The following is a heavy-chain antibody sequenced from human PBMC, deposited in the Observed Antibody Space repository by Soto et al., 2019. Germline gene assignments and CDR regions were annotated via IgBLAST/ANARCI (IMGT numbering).Heavy chain of an antibody. D-gene: IGHD2-2*01. J-gene: IGHJ4*02. CDR3: ARQYQLLPYYFDY. CDR2: INHSGST. Sequence: SETLSLTCAVYGGSFSGYYWSWIRQPPGKGLEWIGEINHSGSTNYNPSLKSRVTISVDTSKNQFSLKLSSVTAADTAVYYCARQYQLLPYYFDYWGQGTLVTVSS. CDR1: GGSFSGYY. V-gene: IGHV4-34*01.